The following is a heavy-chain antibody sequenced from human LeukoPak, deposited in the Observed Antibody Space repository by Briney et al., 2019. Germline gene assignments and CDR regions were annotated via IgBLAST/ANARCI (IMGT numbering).Heavy chain of an antibody. CDR2: IWYDGSNK. Sequence: GGSLRLSCAASGFTFSSYGMHWVRQDPGKRLEWVAVIWYDGSNKYYADCVKGRFTISRDNAKNTVSLQMNSLRAEDAAVYYCARVITGSTYGQFDYWGQGALATVSS. CDR1: GFTFSSYG. D-gene: IGHD5-18*01. J-gene: IGHJ4*02. V-gene: IGHV3-33*03. CDR3: ARVITGSTYGQFDY.